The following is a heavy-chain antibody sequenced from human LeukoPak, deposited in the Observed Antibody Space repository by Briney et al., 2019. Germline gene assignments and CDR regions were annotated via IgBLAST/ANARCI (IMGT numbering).Heavy chain of an antibody. V-gene: IGHV3-53*01. CDR1: GFTFSSYA. J-gene: IGHJ4*02. CDR2: IYSGGST. Sequence: GGSLRLSCAASGFTFSSYAMSWVRQAPGKGLEWVSVIYSGGSTYYADSVKGRFTISRDNSKNTLYLQMNSLRAEDTAVYYCAGLYYFDYWGQGTLVTVSS. CDR3: AGLYYFDY.